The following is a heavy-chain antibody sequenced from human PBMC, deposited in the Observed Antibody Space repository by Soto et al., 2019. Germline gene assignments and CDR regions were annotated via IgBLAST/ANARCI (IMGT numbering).Heavy chain of an antibody. V-gene: IGHV1-69*01. CDR1: GGTFSRYA. J-gene: IGHJ6*02. D-gene: IGHD2-2*02. CDR3: ARSSIVVVPAAIYYYYGMDV. Sequence: QVQLVQSGAEVKKPGSSVKVSCKASGGTFSRYAISWVRQAPGQGLEWMGGIIPIFGTANYAQKFQGRVTITADESTSTDYMELSRLRSEDTAVYYCARSSIVVVPAAIYYYYGMDVWGQGTTVTVSS. CDR2: IIPIFGTA.